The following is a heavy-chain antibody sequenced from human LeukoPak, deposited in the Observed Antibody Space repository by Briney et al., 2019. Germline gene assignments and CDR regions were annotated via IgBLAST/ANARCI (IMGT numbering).Heavy chain of an antibody. V-gene: IGHV3-23*01. D-gene: IGHD3-9*01. Sequence: GGSLRPSCAASGFILSDYGMSWARQAPGKGLGWVPTIVGRGGSTYYADSVKGRFTISRDNSKNTLYLQMNSLRAEDTAVYYCAKQGRDWLRDYYYYMDVWGKGTTVTISS. CDR2: IVGRGGST. J-gene: IGHJ6*03. CDR1: GFILSDYG. CDR3: AKQGRDWLRDYYYYMDV.